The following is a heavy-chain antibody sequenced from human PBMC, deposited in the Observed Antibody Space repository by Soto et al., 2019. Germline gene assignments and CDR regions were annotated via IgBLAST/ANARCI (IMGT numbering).Heavy chain of an antibody. J-gene: IGHJ4*02. Sequence: GGSLRLSCAASGFTFSSYSMSWVRQAPGKGLEWVSYISSSSSTIYYADSVKGRFTISRDNAKNSLYLQMNSLRAEDTAVYYCARDWSVDMITFGGVIAPGYWGQGTLVTVSS. CDR2: ISSSSSTI. CDR3: ARDWSVDMITFGGVIAPGY. CDR1: GFTFSSYS. D-gene: IGHD3-16*02. V-gene: IGHV3-48*01.